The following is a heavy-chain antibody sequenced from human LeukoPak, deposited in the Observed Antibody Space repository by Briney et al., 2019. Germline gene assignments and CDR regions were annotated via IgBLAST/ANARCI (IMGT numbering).Heavy chain of an antibody. CDR1: GGSISSYY. J-gene: IGHJ4*02. Sequence: SETLSLTCDVSGGSISSYYWSWIRQPPGKGLEYIGYMFYRGSPNYNPSLKSRITISIDTPKNQISLKVNSVTAADTAVYYCARRAGAYSHPYDYWGQGTLDTVSS. V-gene: IGHV4-59*01. CDR2: MFYRGSP. D-gene: IGHD4/OR15-4a*01. CDR3: ARRAGAYSHPYDY.